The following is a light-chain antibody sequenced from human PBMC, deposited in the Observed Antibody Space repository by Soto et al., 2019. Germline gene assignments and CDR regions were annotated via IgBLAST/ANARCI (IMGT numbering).Light chain of an antibody. CDR2: SND. CDR1: SSNIGSNQ. J-gene: IGLJ3*02. Sequence: QSVLTQPPSTSGTPGLRVTISCSGGSSNIGSNQVYWYQQLPGTAPKLLIYSNDQRPSGVPDRLSGSKSGTSASLAISGLRSADEADYYCAAWDDALDAWVFGGGTQLTVL. V-gene: IGLV1-47*02. CDR3: AAWDDALDAWV.